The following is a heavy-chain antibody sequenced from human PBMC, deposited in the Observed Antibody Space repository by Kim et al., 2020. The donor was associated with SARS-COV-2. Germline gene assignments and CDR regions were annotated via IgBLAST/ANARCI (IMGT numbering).Heavy chain of an antibody. Sequence: GGSLRLSCAASGFTFSSYAMTWVRQAPGKGLEWVSGISGSGVSTYYAVSVKGRFTISRDSSENTLYLQMSSLRTEDTAIYYCAKGYTYDPYYFGMDVWGQGTTVTVSS. J-gene: IGHJ6*02. V-gene: IGHV3-23*01. CDR3: AKGYTYDPYYFGMDV. CDR2: ISGSGVST. D-gene: IGHD5-18*01. CDR1: GFTFSSYA.